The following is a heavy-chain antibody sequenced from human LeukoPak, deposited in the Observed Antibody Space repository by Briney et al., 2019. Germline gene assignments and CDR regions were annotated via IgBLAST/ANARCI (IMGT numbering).Heavy chain of an antibody. CDR3: ARGGYYYDSSGYYSFDY. CDR1: GGSISSYY. CDR2: ISYSGST. Sequence: SETLSLTCTVSGGSISSYYWTWIRQPPGKGLEGIGYISYSGSTNYNPALKSRVTMSEDTSRNQFSLKLSSVTAADTAVYYCARGGYYYDSSGYYSFDYWGQGTLVTVSS. J-gene: IGHJ4*02. V-gene: IGHV4-59*12. D-gene: IGHD3-22*01.